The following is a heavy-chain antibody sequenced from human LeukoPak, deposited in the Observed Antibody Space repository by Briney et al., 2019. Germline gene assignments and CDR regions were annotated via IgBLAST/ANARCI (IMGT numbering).Heavy chain of an antibody. CDR2: ISSTSSYI. J-gene: IGHJ4*02. D-gene: IGHD6-19*01. Sequence: GGSLRLSCAASGFTFSNAWMSWVRQAPGKGLEWVSSISSTSSYIYYADSVKGRFTISRDNAKNTLYLQMNSLRAEDTAVYYCARSSGWYPKVFDYWGQGTLVTVSS. CDR1: GFTFSNAW. CDR3: ARSSGWYPKVFDY. V-gene: IGHV3-21*01.